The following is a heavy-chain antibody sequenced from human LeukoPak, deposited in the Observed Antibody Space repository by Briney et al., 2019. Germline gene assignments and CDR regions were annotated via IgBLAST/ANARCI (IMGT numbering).Heavy chain of an antibody. CDR1: GFTFDDYA. Sequence: GGSLRLSCAASGFTFDDYAMHWVRQAPGKGLEWVSAINWNSGNIGYADSVKGRFTISRDNAKNSLYLQMNSLRAEDTAVYYCASDRTGYLDYWGQGTLVTVSS. D-gene: IGHD1-1*01. V-gene: IGHV3-9*01. CDR2: INWNSGNI. J-gene: IGHJ4*02. CDR3: ASDRTGYLDY.